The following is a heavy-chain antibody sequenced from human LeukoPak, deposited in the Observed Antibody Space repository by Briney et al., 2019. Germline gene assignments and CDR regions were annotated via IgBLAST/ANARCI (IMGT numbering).Heavy chain of an antibody. CDR3: AKDPYLRDFWSGYFDY. D-gene: IGHD3-3*01. CDR1: GFIFSNYG. CDR2: ISASGSAT. J-gene: IGHJ4*02. V-gene: IGHV3-23*01. Sequence: PGGSLRLSCAASGFIFSNYGMNWVRQALGKGLEWVAAISASGSATSYADSVRGRFTISRDNSKSTTYLQMNSLRAEDTAVFYCAKDPYLRDFWSGYFDYWGQGIPVTVSS.